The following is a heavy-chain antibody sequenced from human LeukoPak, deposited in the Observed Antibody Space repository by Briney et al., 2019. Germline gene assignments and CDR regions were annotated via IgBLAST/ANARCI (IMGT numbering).Heavy chain of an antibody. CDR2: INPNSGGT. CDR3: ARAKGYDCSVLYYFDY. Sequence: ASVKVSCKASGYTFTGYYMHWVRQAPGQGLEWMGWINPNSGGTNYAQKFQGRVTMTRDTSISTAYMELRSLRSDDTAVYYCARAKGYDCSVLYYFDYWGQGTLVTVSS. D-gene: IGHD3-22*01. CDR1: GYTFTGYY. V-gene: IGHV1-2*02. J-gene: IGHJ4*02.